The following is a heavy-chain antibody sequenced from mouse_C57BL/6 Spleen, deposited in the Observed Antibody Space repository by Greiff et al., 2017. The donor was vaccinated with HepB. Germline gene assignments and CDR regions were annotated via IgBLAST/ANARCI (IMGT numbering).Heavy chain of an antibody. CDR1: GYTFTSYW. D-gene: IGHD1-1*01. J-gene: IGHJ4*01. V-gene: IGHV1-52*01. Sequence: QVQLQQPGAELVRPGSSVKLSCKASGYTFTSYWMHWVKQRPIQGLEWIGNIDPSDSETHYNQKFKDKATLTVDKSSSTAYMQLSSLTSEDSAVYYCARQASITTVEGGYAMDYWGQGTSVTVSS. CDR3: ARQASITTVEGGYAMDY. CDR2: IDPSDSET.